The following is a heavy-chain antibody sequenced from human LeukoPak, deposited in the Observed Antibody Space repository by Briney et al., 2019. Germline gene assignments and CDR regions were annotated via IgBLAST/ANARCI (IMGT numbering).Heavy chain of an antibody. D-gene: IGHD3-10*01. CDR1: GAPISSYY. Sequence: SETLSLTCTVSGAPISSYYYNWIRQTAGRGLEWIGRLYISGSTDYNPSLKSRVTFPVDTSNNQFSLNLNSVTAPDTPGYFCARDLSGSLYFDYWGQGVLVTVSS. CDR2: LYISGST. J-gene: IGHJ4*02. V-gene: IGHV4-4*07. CDR3: ARDLSGSLYFDY.